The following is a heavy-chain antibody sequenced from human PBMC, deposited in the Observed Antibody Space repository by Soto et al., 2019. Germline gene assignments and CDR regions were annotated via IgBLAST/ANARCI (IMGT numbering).Heavy chain of an antibody. CDR3: SGGVGDAF. CDR1: GFTFSSYA. D-gene: IGHD1-26*01. CDR2: TNQDGGEK. J-gene: IGHJ4*02. V-gene: IGHV3-7*04. Sequence: GGSLRLSCAASGFTFSSYAMSWVRQAPGKGLEWVAHTNQDGGEKYYVDSVKGRFTISRDNAKKSLYLQMNNLRVEDTAVYYCSGGVGDAFWGQGTQVTVSS.